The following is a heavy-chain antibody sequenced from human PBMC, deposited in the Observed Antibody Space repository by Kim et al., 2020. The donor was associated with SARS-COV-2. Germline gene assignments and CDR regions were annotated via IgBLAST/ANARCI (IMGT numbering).Heavy chain of an antibody. D-gene: IGHD3-3*01. CDR3: ARDSRIYYDFWSGYPHIMYYGMDV. CDR1: GFTFSSYS. CDR2: ISSSSSYR. J-gene: IGHJ6*02. Sequence: GGSLRLSCAASGFTFSSYSMNWVRQAPGKGLEWVSSISSSSSYRYYADSVKGRFTICRDNAKNSLYLQMNSLRAEDTAVYYCARDSRIYYDFWSGYPHIMYYGMDVWGQGTTVTVSS. V-gene: IGHV3-21*01.